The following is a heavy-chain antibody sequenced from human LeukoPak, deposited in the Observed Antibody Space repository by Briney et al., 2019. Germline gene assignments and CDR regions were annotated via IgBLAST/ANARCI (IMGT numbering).Heavy chain of an antibody. J-gene: IGHJ4*02. CDR1: GGSISSYC. Sequence: SETLSLTCTVSGGSISSYCWSWIRQPAGKGLEWIGRIYSTGSTNYNPSLKSRVTMSVDTSKNQFSLRLRSATAADTAVYYCARQIASAGTAGFDFWGQGALVTVSS. V-gene: IGHV4-4*07. CDR2: IYSTGST. CDR3: ARQIASAGTAGFDF. D-gene: IGHD6-13*01.